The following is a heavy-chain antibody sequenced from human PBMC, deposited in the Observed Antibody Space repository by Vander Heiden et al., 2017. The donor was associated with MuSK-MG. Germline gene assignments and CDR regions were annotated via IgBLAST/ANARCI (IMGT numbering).Heavy chain of an antibody. CDR3: ARGIVIIPSADPYYYYMDV. CDR2: IRHDESEK. Sequence: EVELVEAGGGLVQPGGSLRLSCAASGFTFSAYWMSWVRQAPGKGLEWVANIRHDESEKFYRDSAKGRFTISRDNAKNSLFLQVDSLRADDTAVYYCARGIVIIPSADPYYYYMDVWGKGTTGTVSS. D-gene: IGHD2-15*01. V-gene: IGHV3-7*04. CDR1: GFTFSAYW. J-gene: IGHJ6*03.